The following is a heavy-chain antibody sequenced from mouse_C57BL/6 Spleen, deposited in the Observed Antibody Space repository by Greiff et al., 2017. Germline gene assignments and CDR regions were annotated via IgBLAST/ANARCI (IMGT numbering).Heavy chain of an antibody. CDR3: TVYYYGRSFAY. Sequence: QVQLQQSGAELVRPGASVTLSCKASGYTFTDYEMHWVKQTPVRGLEWIGAIDPETGGTAYNQKFKGKAILTADKSSSTAYMELRSLTSEDSAVYYCTVYYYGRSFAYWGQGTLVTVSA. J-gene: IGHJ3*01. CDR1: GYTFTDYE. CDR2: IDPETGGT. V-gene: IGHV1-15*01. D-gene: IGHD1-1*01.